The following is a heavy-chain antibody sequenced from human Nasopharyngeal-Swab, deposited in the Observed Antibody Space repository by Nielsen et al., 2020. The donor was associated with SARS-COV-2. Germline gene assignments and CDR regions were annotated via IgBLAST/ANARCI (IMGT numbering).Heavy chain of an antibody. CDR1: GYSFTSYW. Sequence: GESLKISCKGSGYSFTSYWIGWVRQVPGKGLEWMGIIYPGDSDTRYSPSFQGQVTISADKSISTAYLQWSSLKASDTAMYYCARLAPDMVSYAFVIWSQGTMVTVSS. D-gene: IGHD5/OR15-5a*01. J-gene: IGHJ3*02. CDR2: IYPGDSDT. CDR3: ARLAPDMVSYAFVI. V-gene: IGHV5-51*01.